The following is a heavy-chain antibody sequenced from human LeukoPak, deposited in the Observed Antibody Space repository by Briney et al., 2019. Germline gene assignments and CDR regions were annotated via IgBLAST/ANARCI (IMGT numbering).Heavy chain of an antibody. CDR3: ASDMIVVVPAAIPGWFDP. J-gene: IGHJ5*02. D-gene: IGHD2-2*02. Sequence: PSETLSLTCTVSGGPISSSSYYWGWIRQPPGKGLEWIGSIYYSGSTYYNPSLKSRVTISVDTSKNQFSLKLSSVTAADTAVYYCASDMIVVVPAAIPGWFDPWGQGTLVTISS. CDR2: IYYSGST. CDR1: GGPISSSSYY. V-gene: IGHV4-39*01.